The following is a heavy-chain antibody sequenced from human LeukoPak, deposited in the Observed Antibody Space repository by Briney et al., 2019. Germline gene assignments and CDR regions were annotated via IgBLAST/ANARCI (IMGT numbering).Heavy chain of an antibody. CDR1: GFTFSSYA. CDR3: ARDTQGSTFLYSNYGMDV. CDR2: ISGSGGST. D-gene: IGHD2-2*01. V-gene: IGHV3-23*01. J-gene: IGHJ6*02. Sequence: GGSLRLSCAASGFTFSSYAMSWVRQAPGKGLEWVSAISGSGGSTYYADSVKGRFTISRDNSKNTLYLQMNSLRAEDTAVYSCARDTQGSTFLYSNYGMDVWGQGTTVTVSS.